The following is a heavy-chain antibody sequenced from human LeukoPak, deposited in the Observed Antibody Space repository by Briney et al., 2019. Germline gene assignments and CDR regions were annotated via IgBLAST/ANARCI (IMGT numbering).Heavy chain of an antibody. CDR1: GGSISSSSYY. V-gene: IGHV4-39*07. Sequence: PSETLSLTCTVSGGSISSSSYYWGWIRQPPGKGLEWIGSIYYSGSTYYNPSLKSRVTISVDTSKNQFSLKLSSVTAADTAVYYCARGQAPGGIYSSDWYIFRRGPYFDYWGQGTLVTVSS. CDR3: ARGQAPGGIYSSDWYIFRRGPYFDY. CDR2: IYYSGST. J-gene: IGHJ4*02. D-gene: IGHD6-19*01.